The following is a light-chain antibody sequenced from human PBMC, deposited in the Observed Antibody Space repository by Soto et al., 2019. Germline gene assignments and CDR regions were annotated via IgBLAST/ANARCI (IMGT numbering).Light chain of an antibody. CDR2: LNSDGSH. CDR1: SGHNNYA. CDR3: QTWGTGILV. V-gene: IGLV4-69*01. Sequence: QSVLTQSPSASASLGASVKLTCTLSSGHNNYAIAWHQQQPERGPRYLMNLNSDGSHSKGDGIPDRFSGSSSGAERYLTISSLQSEDEADYYGQTWGTGILVFGGGTKVTVL. J-gene: IGLJ2*01.